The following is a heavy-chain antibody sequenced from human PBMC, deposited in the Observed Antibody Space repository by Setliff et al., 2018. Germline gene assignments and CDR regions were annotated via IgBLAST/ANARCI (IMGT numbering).Heavy chain of an antibody. CDR3: AGQGPIFGSGLIPGFDQ. D-gene: IGHD3-3*01. CDR1: GFTFTDYS. CDR2: VSGSGDNT. Sequence: GGSLRLSCATSGFTFTDYSMDWVRQAPGKGLEWVSTVSGSGDNTYYTDSVKGRFTTSRDNSKNTLSLQMSSLRTEDTAIYFCAGQGPIFGSGLIPGFDQWGQGTMVTVSS. V-gene: IGHV3-23*01. J-gene: IGHJ4*02.